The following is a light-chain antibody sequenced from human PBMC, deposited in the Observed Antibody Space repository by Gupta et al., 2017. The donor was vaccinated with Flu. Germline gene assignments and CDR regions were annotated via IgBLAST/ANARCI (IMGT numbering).Light chain of an antibody. CDR2: DAS. CDR1: QGVGTS. Sequence: PAPLSLSPGQRAPLSCSARQGVGTSLAWYQKKPGQPPRLLVHDASNRATGIAARFGGSGSGTDFTLTISSLEPEDFAVYYCQQRTNWLWTFGQGTKVEIK. J-gene: IGKJ1*01. V-gene: IGKV3-11*01. CDR3: QQRTNWLWT.